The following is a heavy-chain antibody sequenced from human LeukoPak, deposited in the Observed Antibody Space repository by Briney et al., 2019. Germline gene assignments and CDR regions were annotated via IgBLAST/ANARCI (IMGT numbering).Heavy chain of an antibody. D-gene: IGHD3-22*01. J-gene: IGHJ4*02. CDR2: MNPNSGNT. V-gene: IGHV1-8*01. CDR1: GYTFTSYD. Sequence: ASVKVSCKASGYTFTSYDINWVRQATGQGLEWMGWMNPNSGNTGYAQKFQGRVTMTKYTSISTAYMELSSLRSEDTAVYYCARGPYHYDSSGHYYINYWGQGTLVTVSS. CDR3: ARGPYHYDSSGHYYINY.